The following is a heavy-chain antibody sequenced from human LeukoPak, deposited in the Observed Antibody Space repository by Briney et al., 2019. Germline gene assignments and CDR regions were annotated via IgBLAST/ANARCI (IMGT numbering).Heavy chain of an antibody. CDR3: ARGGGNFDY. J-gene: IGHJ4*02. CDR1: GFTFDDYA. Sequence: GRSLRLSCAASGFTFDDYAMHWVRQAPGKGLEWVSGISWNSGSIGYADSVKGRFTISRDNAKNSLYLQMNSLRAEDTAVYYCARGGGNFDYWGQGTLVTVSS. CDR2: ISWNSGSI. D-gene: IGHD3-16*01. V-gene: IGHV3-9*01.